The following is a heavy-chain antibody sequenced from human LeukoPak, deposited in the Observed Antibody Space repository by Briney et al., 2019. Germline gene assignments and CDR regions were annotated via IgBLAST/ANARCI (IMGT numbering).Heavy chain of an antibody. Sequence: PSETLSLTCAVYGGSFGAYYWTWIRQPPGKGLECIGEINHSGTTYYNPSLMSRVTISLDTSKNQFSLKLSSVTAADTAVYYCARVLHCSGGSCYYYYYGMDVWGQGTTVTVSS. V-gene: IGHV4-34*01. D-gene: IGHD2-15*01. CDR3: ARVLHCSGGSCYYYYYGMDV. CDR2: INHSGTT. CDR1: GGSFGAYY. J-gene: IGHJ6*02.